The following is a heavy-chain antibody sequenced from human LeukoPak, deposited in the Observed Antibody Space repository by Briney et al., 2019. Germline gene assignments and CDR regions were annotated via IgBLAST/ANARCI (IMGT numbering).Heavy chain of an antibody. CDR3: VRDGGVSGYDLLDY. J-gene: IGHJ4*02. CDR2: INQDATKE. D-gene: IGHD5-12*01. V-gene: IGHV3-7*01. Sequence: GGSLRLSCAASGFTFSNYWMTWVRQAPGKGLEWVAVINQDATKEYYMDSVKVRFTISRDNAKNSVSLQMSSLRAEDTAVYYCVRDGGVSGYDLLDYWGQGTLVTVSS. CDR1: GFTFSNYW.